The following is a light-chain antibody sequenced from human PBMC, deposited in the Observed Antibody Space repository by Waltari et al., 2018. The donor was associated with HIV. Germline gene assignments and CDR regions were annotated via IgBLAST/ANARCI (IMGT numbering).Light chain of an antibody. CDR3: AAWVDSLSGLWV. J-gene: IGLJ3*02. Sequence: QSVLTQPPSTSGTPGQRVTISCSGSSPNIGSNTVNWYQHLPGTAPKPRIYGNNRGPSGVLDRFSGCKAGTSASLASSGLQSEDEADYYCAAWVDSLSGLWVFGGGTKLTVL. CDR2: GNN. CDR1: SPNIGSNT. V-gene: IGLV1-44*01.